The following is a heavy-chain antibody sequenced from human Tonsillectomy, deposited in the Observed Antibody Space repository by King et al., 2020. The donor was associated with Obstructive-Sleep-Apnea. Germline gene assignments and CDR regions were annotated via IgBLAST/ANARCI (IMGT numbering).Heavy chain of an antibody. Sequence: VQLVESGGGLVQAGGSLRLSCAASGFTFSAYAMDWVRQAPGKGLEYVSAISRNGDSTSYANSLKVRFTISRDNSKNTLFLQMGSLRAEDMAVYYCARRTIFGRGMDVWGQGTTVTVSS. CDR3: ARRTIFGRGMDV. CDR2: ISRNGDST. D-gene: IGHD3-3*01. J-gene: IGHJ6*02. V-gene: IGHV3-64*01. CDR1: GFTFSAYA.